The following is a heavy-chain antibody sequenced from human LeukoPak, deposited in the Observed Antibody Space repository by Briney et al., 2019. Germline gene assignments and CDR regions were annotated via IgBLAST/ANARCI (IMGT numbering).Heavy chain of an antibody. J-gene: IGHJ4*02. CDR3: ARADYDLLTGYPEGFDY. V-gene: IGHV3-33*01. D-gene: IGHD3-9*01. CDR2: IWYNGSNR. Sequence: GGSLRLSCAASGFTFSSYGMHWVRQAPGKGLEWVAVIWYNGSNRYYADSVKGRFTISRDNSKNTLYLEMNSLRAEDTAVYYCARADYDLLTGYPEGFDYWGQGTLVTVSS. CDR1: GFTFSSYG.